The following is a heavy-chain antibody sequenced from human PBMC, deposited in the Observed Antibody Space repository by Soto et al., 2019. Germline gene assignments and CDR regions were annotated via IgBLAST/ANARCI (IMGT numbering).Heavy chain of an antibody. CDR3: ARAPDKYYFDS. V-gene: IGHV4-39*07. CDR1: GDSITSRGYY. Sequence: SETLSLTCTVSGDSITSRGYYWTWIRQPPGKGPEWIGDINHSGSTNYHPSLKSRVTISVDTSKNQFSLKLRSVTAADMAVFYCARAPDKYYFDSWGQGTLVTVSS. CDR2: INHSGST. J-gene: IGHJ4*02.